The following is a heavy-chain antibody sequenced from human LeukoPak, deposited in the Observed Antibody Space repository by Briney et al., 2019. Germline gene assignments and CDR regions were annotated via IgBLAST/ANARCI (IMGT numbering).Heavy chain of an antibody. V-gene: IGHV3-9*03. Sequence: GGSLRLSCAASGFTFDDYAMHWVRQAPGKGLEWASGISWNSGSIGYADSVKGRFTISRDNAKNSLYLQMNSLRAEDMALYYCARESTGFDYWGQGTLVTVSS. J-gene: IGHJ4*02. CDR1: GFTFDDYA. D-gene: IGHD3-10*01. CDR2: ISWNSGSI. CDR3: ARESTGFDY.